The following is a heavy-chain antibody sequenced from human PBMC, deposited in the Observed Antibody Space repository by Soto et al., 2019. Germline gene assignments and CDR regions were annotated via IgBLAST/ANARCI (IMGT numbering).Heavy chain of an antibody. D-gene: IGHD7-27*01. V-gene: IGHV3-48*01. CDR3: ARDLRSPGAFDI. J-gene: IGHJ3*02. CDR2: ISSSTNSI. CDR1: GFTFSSYW. Sequence: PGGSLRLSCAASGFTFSSYWMSWVRQAPGKGLEWVSYISSSTNSIYYADSVTGRFTISRDNAKNSLFLQMNSLRAEDTALYYCARDLRSPGAFDIWGQGTMVTVSS.